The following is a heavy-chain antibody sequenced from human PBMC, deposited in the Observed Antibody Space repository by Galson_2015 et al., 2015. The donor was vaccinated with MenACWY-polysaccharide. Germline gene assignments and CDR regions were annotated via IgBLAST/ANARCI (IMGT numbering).Heavy chain of an antibody. CDR1: GYIFTSYD. CDR3: ARIIARKYTFADS. D-gene: IGHD2-21*01. J-gene: IGHJ4*02. V-gene: IGHV1-8*01. Sequence: SVKVSCKASGYIFTSYDINWVRQATGQGLEWMGWMNPNSGNTGYAQKFQGRVTMTSNSAMATAYIELSSLRSEDTAVYYCARIIARKYTFADSWGQGTLVTVSS. CDR2: MNPNSGNT.